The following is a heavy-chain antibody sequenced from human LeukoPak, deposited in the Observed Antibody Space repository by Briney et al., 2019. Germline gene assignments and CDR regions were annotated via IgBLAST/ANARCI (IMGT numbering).Heavy chain of an antibody. CDR3: AVPNYYDSSGYYYNGYYFDY. Sequence: ASVKVSCKASGYTFTSYDINWVRQATGQGLEWMGWMNPNSGNTGYAQKFQGRVNMTRNTSISTAYMELSSLRSEDTAVYYCAVPNYYDSSGYYYNGYYFDYWGQGTLVTVSS. CDR2: MNPNSGNT. V-gene: IGHV1-8*01. J-gene: IGHJ4*02. CDR1: GYTFTSYD. D-gene: IGHD3-22*01.